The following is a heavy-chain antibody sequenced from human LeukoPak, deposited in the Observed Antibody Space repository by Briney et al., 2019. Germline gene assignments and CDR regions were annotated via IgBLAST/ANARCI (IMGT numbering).Heavy chain of an antibody. D-gene: IGHD3-10*01. CDR2: IYSGGST. CDR1: GFTFSSYE. J-gene: IGHJ6*03. V-gene: IGHV3-53*01. Sequence: GGSLRLSCAASGFTFSSYEMNWVRQAPGKGLEWVSVIYSGGSTYYADSVKGRFTISRDNSKNTLYLQMNSLRAEDTAVYYCARDRAYGSGRNYYYYYMDVWGKGTTVTVSS. CDR3: ARDRAYGSGRNYYYYYMDV.